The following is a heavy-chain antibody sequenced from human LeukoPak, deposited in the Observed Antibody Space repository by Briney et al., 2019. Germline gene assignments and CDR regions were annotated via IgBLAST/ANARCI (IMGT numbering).Heavy chain of an antibody. CDR1: GYTFTSYG. V-gene: IGHV1-18*01. CDR3: AREPYTSGVNWFDP. J-gene: IGHJ5*02. CDR2: ISAYNGNT. Sequence: GASVKVSCKASGYTFTSYGISWVRQAPGQGLEWMGWISAYNGNTNYAQKLQGRVTMTTDTSTSTAYMELRSLRSDDTAVYYCAREPYTSGVNWFDPWGQGTLVTVSS. D-gene: IGHD3-10*01.